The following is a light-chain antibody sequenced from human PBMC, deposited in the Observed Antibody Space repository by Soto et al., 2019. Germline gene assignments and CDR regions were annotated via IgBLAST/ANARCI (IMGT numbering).Light chain of an antibody. CDR1: SSDVGSYNR. CDR3: SSYTSSSTYVL. V-gene: IGLV2-18*02. Sequence: QSVLTQPPSVSGSPGQSVTISCTETSSDVGSYNRVSWYQQPPGTAPKLMIYEVSNRPSGVPDRFSGSKSGNTASLTISGLQAEDEADYYCSSYTSSSTYVLFGGGTKVTVL. J-gene: IGLJ2*01. CDR2: EVS.